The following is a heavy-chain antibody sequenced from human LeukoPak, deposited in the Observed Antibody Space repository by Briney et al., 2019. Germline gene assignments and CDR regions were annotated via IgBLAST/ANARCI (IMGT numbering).Heavy chain of an antibody. Sequence: WXRQATGQGLEWMGWMNPNSGNTGYAQKFQGRVTMTRNTSISTAYMELSSLRSEDTAVYYCARGGSGVATIVVWGQGTLVTVSS. D-gene: IGHD5-12*01. V-gene: IGHV1-8*01. J-gene: IGHJ4*02. CDR2: MNPNSGNT. CDR3: ARGGSGVATIVV.